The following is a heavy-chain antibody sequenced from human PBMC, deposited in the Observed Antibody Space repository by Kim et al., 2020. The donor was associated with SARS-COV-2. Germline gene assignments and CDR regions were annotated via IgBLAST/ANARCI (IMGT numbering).Heavy chain of an antibody. V-gene: IGHV5-51*01. Sequence: GESLKISCKGSGYSFTSYWIGWVRQMPGKGLEWMGIIYPGDSDTRYSPSFQGQVTISADKSISTAYLQWSSLKASDTAMYYCARHTERDTAMVLFDYWGQGTLVTVSS. D-gene: IGHD5-18*01. CDR3: ARHTERDTAMVLFDY. J-gene: IGHJ4*02. CDR1: GYSFTSYW. CDR2: IYPGDSDT.